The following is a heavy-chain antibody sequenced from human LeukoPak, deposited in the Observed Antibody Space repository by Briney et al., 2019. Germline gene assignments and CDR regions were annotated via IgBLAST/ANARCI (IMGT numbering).Heavy chain of an antibody. D-gene: IGHD5-24*01. CDR3: ASRTFRDGYNWFFDY. CDR1: GGSFSGYY. J-gene: IGHJ4*02. CDR2: INHSGST. V-gene: IGHV4-34*01. Sequence: SETLSLTYAVYGGSFSGYYWSWIRQPPGKGLEWIGEINHSGSTNYNPSLKSRVTISVDTSKNRFSLKLSSVTAADTAVYYCASRTFRDGYNWFFDYWGQGTLVTVSS.